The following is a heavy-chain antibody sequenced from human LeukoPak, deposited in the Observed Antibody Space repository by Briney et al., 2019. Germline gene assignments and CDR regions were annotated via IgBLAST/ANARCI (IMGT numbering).Heavy chain of an antibody. J-gene: IGHJ4*02. CDR3: ARPWETVAGFLDY. CDR2: ISYDGSNK. D-gene: IGHD6-19*01. Sequence: GGSLRLSCAASGFTFSSYAMHWVRQAPGKGLEWVAVISYDGSNKYYPDSVKGRFTISRDNSKNTLYLQMNSLRAEDTAVYYCARPWETVAGFLDYWGQGTLVTVSS. V-gene: IGHV3-30*04. CDR1: GFTFSSYA.